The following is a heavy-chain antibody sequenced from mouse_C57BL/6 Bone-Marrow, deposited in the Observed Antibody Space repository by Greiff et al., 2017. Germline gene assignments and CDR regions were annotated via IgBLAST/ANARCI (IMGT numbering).Heavy chain of an antibody. Sequence: QVQPKESGPGLVAPSQSLSITCTISGFSLTSYGVHWVRQSPGKGLEWLVVIWSDGITTYNSTLKSRLSISNDNSKSQVFLKMNSLQTDDTAMYYCARGNYYAMDYWGQGTSVTVSS. D-gene: IGHD2-1*01. J-gene: IGHJ4*01. CDR1: GFSLTSYG. CDR3: ARGNYYAMDY. CDR2: IWSDGIT. V-gene: IGHV2-6-1*01.